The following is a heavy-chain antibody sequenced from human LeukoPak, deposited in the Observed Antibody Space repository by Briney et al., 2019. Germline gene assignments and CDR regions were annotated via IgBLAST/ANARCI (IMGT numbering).Heavy chain of an antibody. J-gene: IGHJ4*02. V-gene: IGHV4-4*02. CDR3: AGLVGRYSSGLYYYYFDY. Sequence: ASETLSLTCTVSGDPINSLDLWSWVRQPPGQGLEWIGEMYLSGTTHSNPSVKSRVTISIDKSKNQFFLNLSSVTAADTAVYYCAGLVGRYSSGLYYYYFDYWGQGTLVTVSS. D-gene: IGHD3-22*01. CDR1: GDPINSLDL. CDR2: MYLSGTT.